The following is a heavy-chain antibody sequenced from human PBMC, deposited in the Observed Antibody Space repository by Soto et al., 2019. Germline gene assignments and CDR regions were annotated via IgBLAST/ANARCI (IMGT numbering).Heavy chain of an antibody. V-gene: IGHV3-53*04. CDR1: GFTVSSNY. D-gene: IGHD4-17*01. CDR3: ATHYGDLDWYFDL. J-gene: IGHJ2*01. Sequence: EVQLVESGGGLVQPGGSLRLSCAASGFTVSSNYMSWVRQAPGKGLEWVSVIYSGGSTYYADSVKGRFTISRHNSKNTLYLQMNSLRAEDTAVYYCATHYGDLDWYFDLWGRGTLVTVSS. CDR2: IYSGGST.